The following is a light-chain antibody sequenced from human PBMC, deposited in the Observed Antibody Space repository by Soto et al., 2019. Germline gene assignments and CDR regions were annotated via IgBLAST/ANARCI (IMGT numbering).Light chain of an antibody. J-gene: IGLJ1*01. V-gene: IGLV2-14*01. CDR2: DVT. CDR3: SSSTSISTYV. CDR1: SSDVGGYNF. Sequence: QSALTQPASVSGSPGQSITISCTGTSSDVGGYNFVSWYQQHPDKAPKLMIYDVTNRPSGVSNRFSGPKSGNTASLTISGLQAEDEAEYYCSSSTSISTYVFATGNKVTVL.